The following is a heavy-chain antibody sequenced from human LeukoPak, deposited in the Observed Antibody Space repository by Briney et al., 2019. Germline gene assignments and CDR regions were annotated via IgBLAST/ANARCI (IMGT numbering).Heavy chain of an antibody. CDR3: ARENSGSYREFDY. V-gene: IGHV4-4*07. CDR2: IYTSGST. J-gene: IGHJ4*02. D-gene: IGHD1-26*01. CDR1: GGSISSYY. Sequence: PSETLSLTCTVSGGSISSYYWSWLRQPAGKGLEWIGRIYTSGSTNYNASLKSRVSMSVDTSKNQFSLKRSAVTAADTAVFYCARENSGSYREFDYWGQGTLVTVSS.